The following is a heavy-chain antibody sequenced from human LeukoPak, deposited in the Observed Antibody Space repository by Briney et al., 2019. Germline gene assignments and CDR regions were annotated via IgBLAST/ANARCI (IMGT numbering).Heavy chain of an antibody. CDR3: ARNRGWLQFDY. D-gene: IGHD5-24*01. CDR1: GFIFDDYA. Sequence: PGGSLRLSCAASGFIFDDYAMHWVRQAPGKGLEWVSGISWNSGSIDYVDSVKGRFTLSRDNAKNSLYLQMNSLRAEDTAIYYCARNRGWLQFDYWGQGALVTVSS. J-gene: IGHJ4*02. CDR2: ISWNSGSI. V-gene: IGHV3-9*01.